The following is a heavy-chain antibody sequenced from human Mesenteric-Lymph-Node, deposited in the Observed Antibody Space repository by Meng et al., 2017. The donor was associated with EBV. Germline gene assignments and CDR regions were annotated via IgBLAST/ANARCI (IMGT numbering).Heavy chain of an antibody. J-gene: IGHJ4*02. CDR2: IYHSGST. D-gene: IGHD6-19*01. Sequence: HVQRRWSGPGLGMPSAPLSLPGAVSGGSISSSNWWRGAPQPPGKGLEWIGEIYHSGSTNYNPSLKSRVTISVDKSKNQFSLNLSSVTAADTAVYDCARVGQWLPIDYWGQGTLVTVSS. CDR1: GGSISSSNW. V-gene: IGHV4-4*02. CDR3: ARVGQWLPIDY.